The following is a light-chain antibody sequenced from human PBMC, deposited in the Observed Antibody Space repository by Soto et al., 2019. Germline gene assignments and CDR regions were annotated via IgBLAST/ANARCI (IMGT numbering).Light chain of an antibody. V-gene: IGKV3-15*01. CDR3: QQYDAWPYT. CDR2: RAS. CDR1: QSVSTN. Sequence: EKVMTQSPVTLTMSPGERATLSCRASQSVSTNLAWYHQKPGQAPRLLIYRASTRAAGVPARFSGSGSGTEFTLTISSLQPEAFAIYYCQQYDAWPYTFGQGTKLEI. J-gene: IGKJ2*01.